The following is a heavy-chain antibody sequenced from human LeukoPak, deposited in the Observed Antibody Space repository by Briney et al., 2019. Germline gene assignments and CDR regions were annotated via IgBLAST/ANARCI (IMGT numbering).Heavy chain of an antibody. D-gene: IGHD5-12*01. V-gene: IGHV4-59*01. CDR3: ARVGGYGNLT. Sequence: SETQSLTCTVSGGSISSYYWSWIRQPPGKGLEWIGYIYYSGSTNYNPSLKSRVTISVDTSKNQFSLKLSSVTAADTAVYYCARVGGYGNLTWGQGTLVTVSS. CDR2: IYYSGST. J-gene: IGHJ4*02. CDR1: GGSISSYY.